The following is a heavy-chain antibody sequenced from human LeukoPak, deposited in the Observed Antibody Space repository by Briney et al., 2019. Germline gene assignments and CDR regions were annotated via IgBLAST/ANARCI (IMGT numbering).Heavy chain of an antibody. Sequence: PSESLFLTCSVSGGSINGYSWGWVRQPPGKGLECIGYIFYRGSPYHHPSNQNRITTSVDTSKNEFSLDLTSVTCADTAINYCARSIQLWSYWHFDLWGRGTLVTVST. CDR2: IFYRGSP. J-gene: IGHJ2*01. CDR3: ARSIQLWSYWHFDL. D-gene: IGHD5-18*01. V-gene: IGHV4-59*08. CDR1: GGSINGYS.